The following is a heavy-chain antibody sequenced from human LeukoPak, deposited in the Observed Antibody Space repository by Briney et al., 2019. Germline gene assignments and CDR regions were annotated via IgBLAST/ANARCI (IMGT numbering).Heavy chain of an antibody. CDR2: IIPMFNTA. CDR1: GGTFSSYS. V-gene: IGHV1-69*08. CDR3: AREAKTSNWNSVPYLDY. Sequence: SVKVSCKASGGTFSSYSFTWVRQAPGQGLEWMGRIIPMFNTANYAQDFQGRITITADKSASTAYMELITLRSEDTAVYYCAREAKTSNWNSVPYLDYWGRGTLITVSS. J-gene: IGHJ4*02. D-gene: IGHD1-7*01.